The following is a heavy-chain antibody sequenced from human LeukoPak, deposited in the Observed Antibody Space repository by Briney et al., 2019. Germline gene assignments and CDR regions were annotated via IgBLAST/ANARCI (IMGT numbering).Heavy chain of an antibody. D-gene: IGHD6-6*01. V-gene: IGHV4-30-4*01. Sequence: SETLSLTCTVSGGSISSGDYYWSWIRQPPGKGLEWIGYIYYSGSTYYNPSLKSRVTISVDTSKNQFSLKLSSVTAADTAVYYCAREYSSSFNWFDPWGQGTLVTVSS. CDR1: GGSISSGDYY. J-gene: IGHJ5*02. CDR3: AREYSSSFNWFDP. CDR2: IYYSGST.